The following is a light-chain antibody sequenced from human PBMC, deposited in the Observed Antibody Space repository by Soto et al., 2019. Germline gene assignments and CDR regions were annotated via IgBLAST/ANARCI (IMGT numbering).Light chain of an antibody. J-gene: IGLJ1*01. CDR3: CSYTTSTTYV. CDR1: VGDVGGYDS. Sequence: QSVLTQPASVSGSPGQSITISCAGTVGDVGGYDSVSWYQQHPGRAPKLIIYGVNNRPSGVSNRFSASKSADTAPLTISGLQAEDEANYYCCSYTTSTTYVFGTGTKVTVL. CDR2: GVN. V-gene: IGLV2-14*03.